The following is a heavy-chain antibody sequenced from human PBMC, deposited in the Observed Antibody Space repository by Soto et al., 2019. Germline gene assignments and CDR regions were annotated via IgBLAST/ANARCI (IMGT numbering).Heavy chain of an antibody. CDR2: IYYSGST. V-gene: IGHV4-31*03. D-gene: IGHD3-3*01. Sequence: SETLSLTCTVSGGSISSGGYYWSWIRQHPGKGLEWIGYIYYSGSTYYNPSLKSRVTISVDTSKNQFSLKLSSVTAADTAVYYCASIFGVVIGLVDVWGKGTTVTVSS. CDR3: ASIFGVVIGLVDV. J-gene: IGHJ6*04. CDR1: GGSISSGGYY.